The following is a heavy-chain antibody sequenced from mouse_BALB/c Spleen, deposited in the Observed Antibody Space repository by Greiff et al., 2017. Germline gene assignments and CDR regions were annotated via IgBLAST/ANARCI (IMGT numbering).Heavy chain of an antibody. V-gene: IGHV5-4*02. Sequence: DVMLVESGGGLVKPGGSLKLSCAASGFTFSDYYMYWVRQTPEKRLEWVATISDGGSYTYYPDSVKGRFTISRDNAKNNLYLQMSSLKSEDTAMYYCARGGGYDGYAMDYWGQGTSVTVSS. CDR3: ARGGGYDGYAMDY. CDR1: GFTFSDYY. J-gene: IGHJ4*01. D-gene: IGHD2-2*01. CDR2: ISDGGSYT.